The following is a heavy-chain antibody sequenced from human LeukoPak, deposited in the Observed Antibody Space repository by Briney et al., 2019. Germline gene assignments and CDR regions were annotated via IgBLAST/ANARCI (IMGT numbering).Heavy chain of an antibody. CDR2: ISYDGSNK. J-gene: IGHJ4*02. Sequence: GGSLRLSCAASGFTFSSYAMHWVRQAPGKGLEWVAVISYDGSNKYYADSVKGRFTISRDNSKNTLYLQMNSLRAEDTAVYYCASAGSYADFDYWGQGTLVTVSS. V-gene: IGHV3-30*04. CDR1: GFTFSSYA. CDR3: ASAGSYADFDY. D-gene: IGHD1-26*01.